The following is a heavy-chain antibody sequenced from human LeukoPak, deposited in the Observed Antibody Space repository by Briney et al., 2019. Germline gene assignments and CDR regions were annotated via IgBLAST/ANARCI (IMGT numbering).Heavy chain of an antibody. D-gene: IGHD2-2*01. CDR1: GGTFSIYA. CDR2: IVPIFGTA. CDR3: ARGGVPAAPFDY. Sequence: GASVTVSCKASGGTFSIYAISWVRQAPGQGLEWMGGIVPIFGTANYAQKFRGRVTITADESTSTAYMELSSLRSEDTAVYYCARGGVPAAPFDYWGQGTLVTVSS. J-gene: IGHJ4*02. V-gene: IGHV1-69*13.